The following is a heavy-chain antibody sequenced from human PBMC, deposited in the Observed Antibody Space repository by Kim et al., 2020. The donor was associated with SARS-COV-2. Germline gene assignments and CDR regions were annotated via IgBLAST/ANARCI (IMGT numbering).Heavy chain of an antibody. CDR3: ARHSGGITIFGVVRSGFDP. J-gene: IGHJ5*02. D-gene: IGHD3-3*01. CDR2: IYYSGST. CDR1: GGSISSSSYY. Sequence: SETLSLTCTVSGGSISSSSYYWGWIRQPPGKGLEWIGSIYYSGSTYYNPSLKSRVTISVDTSKNQFSLKLSSVTAADTAVYYCARHSGGITIFGVVRSGFDPWGQGTLVTVSS. V-gene: IGHV4-39*01.